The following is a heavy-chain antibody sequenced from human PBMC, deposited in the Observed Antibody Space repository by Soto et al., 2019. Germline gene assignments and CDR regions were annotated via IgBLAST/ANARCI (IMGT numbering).Heavy chain of an antibody. V-gene: IGHV1-69*06. CDR1: GGTFDSYA. CDR3: VRGGGEMANPPPYLY. CDR2: VIPMFLKP. Sequence: SVKVSCEASGGTFDSYAISWVRQAPGQGLEWMGGVIPMFLKPNYAQKFQGRVTITADKSTNTVYMEMNSLMSEDTAVYYCVRGGGEMANPPPYLYWGQGTQVTVSS. D-gene: IGHD3-16*01. J-gene: IGHJ4*02.